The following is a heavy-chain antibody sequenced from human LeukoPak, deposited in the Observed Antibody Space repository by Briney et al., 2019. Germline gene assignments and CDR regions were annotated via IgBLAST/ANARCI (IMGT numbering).Heavy chain of an antibody. J-gene: IGHJ4*02. D-gene: IGHD6-13*01. CDR1: GFTFSSYD. Sequence: PGRSLRLSCAASGFTFSSYDMNWIRQAPGKGLEWVSVITYDRSNKDYADSVKGRFTISRDNSKNTLYLQMNSLRAEDTAVYYCGRDGDSSSWYATNFDYWGQGTLVTVSS. V-gene: IGHV3-30-3*01. CDR2: ITYDRSNK. CDR3: GRDGDSSSWYATNFDY.